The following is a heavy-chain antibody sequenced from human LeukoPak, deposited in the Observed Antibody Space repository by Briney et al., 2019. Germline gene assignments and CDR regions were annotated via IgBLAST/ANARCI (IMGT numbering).Heavy chain of an antibody. CDR2: ISSRSSTI. CDR1: GFTFNNYE. Sequence: GGSLRLSCAASGFTFNNYEMNWVRPAPGKGLEWVSHISSRSSTIYYADSVMGRFTISRGNAKNSLYLQMNSLRVEDTGVYYCTRGLNEFYGMDVWGQGTTVTVSS. D-gene: IGHD6-19*01. J-gene: IGHJ6*02. CDR3: TRGLNEFYGMDV. V-gene: IGHV3-48*03.